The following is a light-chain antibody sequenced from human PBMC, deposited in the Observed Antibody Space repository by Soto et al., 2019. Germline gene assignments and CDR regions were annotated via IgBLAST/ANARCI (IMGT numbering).Light chain of an antibody. Sequence: QSALTQPASVSGSPGQLITISCAGTSSDVGSHPLVSWYQQHPGKAPKLMISEDTKRPSGVSSRFSGSKSGNMASLTISGLQAEDEGDYYCCAFTSAGTWVFGGGTKLTVL. CDR1: SSDVGSHPL. V-gene: IGLV2-23*01. CDR3: CAFTSAGTWV. CDR2: EDT. J-gene: IGLJ3*02.